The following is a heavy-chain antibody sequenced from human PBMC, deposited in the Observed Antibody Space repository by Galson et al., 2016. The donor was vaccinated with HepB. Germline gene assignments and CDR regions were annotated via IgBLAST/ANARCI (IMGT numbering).Heavy chain of an antibody. Sequence: SETLSLTCSVSGGSINNNYWSWIRQPPGKGLEWIGYMYYSGSTIYNPSLKSRVTISVDTSKKQFSLKLKSVTAADTAVYYCAAYNDNGGHFIPYWGQGTLVTVSS. CDR3: AAYNDNGGHFIPY. CDR2: MYYSGST. V-gene: IGHV4-59*01. D-gene: IGHD4-23*01. CDR1: GGSINNNY. J-gene: IGHJ4*02.